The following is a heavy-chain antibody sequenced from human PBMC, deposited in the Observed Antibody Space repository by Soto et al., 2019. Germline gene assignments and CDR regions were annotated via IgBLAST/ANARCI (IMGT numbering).Heavy chain of an antibody. Sequence: GESLKISCKGSGYSFTSYWIGWVRQMPGKGLEWMGIIHPGDSDTRYSPSFQGQVTISADKSISTAYLQWSSLKASDTAMYYCARQVGFSRWHYYYYYGMDVWGQGTTVTVSS. J-gene: IGHJ6*02. V-gene: IGHV5-51*01. D-gene: IGHD6-13*01. CDR2: IHPGDSDT. CDR3: ARQVGFSRWHYYYYYGMDV. CDR1: GYSFTSYW.